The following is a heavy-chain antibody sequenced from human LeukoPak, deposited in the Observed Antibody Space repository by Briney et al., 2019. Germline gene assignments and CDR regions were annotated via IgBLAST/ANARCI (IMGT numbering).Heavy chain of an antibody. CDR1: GFTLSSFA. V-gene: IGHV3-30-3*01. CDR2: ISYDGSDT. D-gene: IGHD6-13*01. J-gene: IGHJ4*02. CDR3: AKGGSSWYVDYFDY. Sequence: GGALRLSCDAPGFTLSSFAMHWVRQAPGKGVEWGTIISYDGSDTYYTDSVKGRFTISRDNSKNTLYLQMNSLRAEDTAVYYCAKGGSSWYVDYFDYWGQGTLVTVSS.